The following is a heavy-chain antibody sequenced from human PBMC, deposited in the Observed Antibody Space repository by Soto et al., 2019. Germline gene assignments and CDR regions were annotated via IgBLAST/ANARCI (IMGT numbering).Heavy chain of an antibody. J-gene: IGHJ6*02. CDR2: ISFDETST. CDR1: GFTFSNYW. V-gene: IGHV3-74*01. D-gene: IGHD6-13*01. CDR3: VRGAAAGYFGVDV. Sequence: PGGSLRLSCAASGFTFSNYWMHWVRQAPGKGLVWVSRISFDETSTNYADSVKGRFTISRDNAKNTLYLQMNSLRVEDTAVYHCVRGAAAGYFGVDVWGQGTTVTVSS.